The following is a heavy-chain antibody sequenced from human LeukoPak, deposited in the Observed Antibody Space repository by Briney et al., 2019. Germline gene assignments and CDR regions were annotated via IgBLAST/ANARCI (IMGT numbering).Heavy chain of an antibody. D-gene: IGHD6-13*01. J-gene: IGHJ4*02. V-gene: IGHV3-30*02. CDR3: AKVRLSSSWYVFDY. Sequence: GGSLRLSCAASGFTFSSYGMHWVRQAPGKGLEREAFIRYDGSNKYYADSVKGRFTISRDNSKNTLYLQMNSLRAEDTAVYYCAKVRLSSSWYVFDYWGQGTLVTVPS. CDR2: IRYDGSNK. CDR1: GFTFSSYG.